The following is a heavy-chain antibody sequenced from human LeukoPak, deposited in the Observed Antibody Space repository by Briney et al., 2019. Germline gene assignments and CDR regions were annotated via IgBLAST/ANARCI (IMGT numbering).Heavy chain of an antibody. D-gene: IGHD6-19*01. J-gene: IGHJ4*02. V-gene: IGHV3-20*04. Sequence: GGSLRLSCAASGFTFDDYGMSWVRQAPGKGLEWVAGINWNGGNTGYSDSVKGRFTISRDNAKNSLYLQMDSLRAEDTALYYCGRDLSGWYGPDYWGQGTLVTVSS. CDR1: GFTFDDYG. CDR2: INWNGGNT. CDR3: GRDLSGWYGPDY.